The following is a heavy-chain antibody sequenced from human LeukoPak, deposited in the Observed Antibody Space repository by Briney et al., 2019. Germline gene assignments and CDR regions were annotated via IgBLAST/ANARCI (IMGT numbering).Heavy chain of an antibody. CDR3: ARARGYSYGYPDY. D-gene: IGHD5-18*01. V-gene: IGHV4-39*01. CDR2: LYYSGST. Sequence: SETLSLTCTVSGGSISSRSYYWGWIRQPPGKGLEWIGSLYYSGSTYYNPSLKSRVTISVDTSKNQFSLKLSSVTAADTAVYYCARARGYSYGYPDYWGQGTLVTVSS. J-gene: IGHJ4*02. CDR1: GGSISSRSYY.